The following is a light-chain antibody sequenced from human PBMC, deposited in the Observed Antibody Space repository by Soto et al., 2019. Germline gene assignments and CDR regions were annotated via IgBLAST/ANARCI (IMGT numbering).Light chain of an antibody. V-gene: IGKV3-11*01. CDR2: DAS. J-gene: IGKJ3*01. Sequence: EIVLTQSPATPSLSSGERATLSCRASQSVSSYLAWYQQKPGQAPRLLIYDASNRATGIPARFSGSGSGTDFTLTISSLEPEDFAVYYCQQRSNWPTFGPGTNVDIK. CDR3: QQRSNWPT. CDR1: QSVSSY.